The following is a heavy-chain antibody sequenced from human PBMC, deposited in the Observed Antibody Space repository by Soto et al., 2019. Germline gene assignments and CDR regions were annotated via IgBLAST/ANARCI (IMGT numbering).Heavy chain of an antibody. Sequence: QVQLVQSGAEVKKPGASVKVSCKASGYTFTSYGISWVRQAPGQGLEWMGWISAYNGNTNYAQKLQGRVTMTTDTSTSTAYMELRSLRSDDTAVYYCARVDALYSSGWIPSGGMDVWGQGTTVTVSS. CDR2: ISAYNGNT. D-gene: IGHD6-19*01. J-gene: IGHJ6*02. V-gene: IGHV1-18*01. CDR1: GYTFTSYG. CDR3: ARVDALYSSGWIPSGGMDV.